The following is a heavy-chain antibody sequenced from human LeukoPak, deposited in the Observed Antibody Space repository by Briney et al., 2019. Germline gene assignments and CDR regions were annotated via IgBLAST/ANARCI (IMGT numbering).Heavy chain of an antibody. CDR1: GGSISPYY. V-gene: IGHV4-59*08. J-gene: IGHJ4*01. CDR3: ARQAAPIGGGRRSSFDY. D-gene: IGHD2-2*01. Sequence: SETLSLTCTVSGGSISPYYWSWIRQPPGKGLEWIGYVFYGGGTNYNPSLKSRVFISIDTSKNQFSLTVSSVTAADTAVYYCARQAAPIGGGRRSSFDYWGQGTLVTVSS. CDR2: VFYGGGT.